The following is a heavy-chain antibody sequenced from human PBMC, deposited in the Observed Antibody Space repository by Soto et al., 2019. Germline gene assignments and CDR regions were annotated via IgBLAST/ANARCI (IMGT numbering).Heavy chain of an antibody. Sequence: ELQLVESGGGLVQQRGSLRLTCAASGFPFISTRMHRVRQVPGQGLLWVSRINSDGITTQYEDSVRGRFTISRDNTKHTLFLEVNSLTMENTALYFWASLPMPRGPPDFWGRGVLVDVSS. CDR3: ASLPMPRGPPDF. CDR2: INSDGITT. V-gene: IGHV3-74*03. J-gene: IGHJ4*02. CDR1: GFPFISTR. D-gene: IGHD2-2*01.